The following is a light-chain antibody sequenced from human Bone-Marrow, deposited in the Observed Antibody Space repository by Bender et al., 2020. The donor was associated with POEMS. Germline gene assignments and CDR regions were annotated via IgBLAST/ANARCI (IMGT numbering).Light chain of an antibody. V-gene: IGLV2-11*01. Sequence: QSALTQPASVSGSPGQAVTISCTGASSDVGGFDYVSWYQHHPGKAPKLLIYDVSQRPSGVPDRFSGSKSGNTASLSISGLQAEDEADYYCSSYTGTGSTPVIFGGGTKVTVL. J-gene: IGLJ2*01. CDR3: SSYTGTGSTPVI. CDR2: DVS. CDR1: SSDVGGFDY.